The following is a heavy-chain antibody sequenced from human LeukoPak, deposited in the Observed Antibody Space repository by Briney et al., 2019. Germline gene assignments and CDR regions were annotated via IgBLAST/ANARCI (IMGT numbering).Heavy chain of an antibody. J-gene: IGHJ2*01. V-gene: IGHV3-53*01. CDR2: ISGAGTT. Sequence: PGGSLRLSCAVSGFTVSSSNYMSWVRQAPGKGLEWVSLISGAGTTSYADSVKGRFTISRDKSKNTLYLQMNSLRAEDTAIYYCAKTVPYWYFDLWGRGTLVTVS. CDR1: GFTVSSSNY. CDR3: AKTVPYWYFDL. D-gene: IGHD4-11*01.